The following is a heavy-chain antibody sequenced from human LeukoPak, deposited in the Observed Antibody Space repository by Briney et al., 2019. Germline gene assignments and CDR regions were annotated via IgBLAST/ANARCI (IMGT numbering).Heavy chain of an antibody. D-gene: IGHD3-10*01. V-gene: IGHV4-4*07. CDR1: GGSISSYY. J-gene: IGHJ6*02. Sequence: SETLPLTCTVSGGSISSYYWSWIRQPAGKGLEWIGRIYTSGSTNYNPSLKSRVTMSADTSKNQFSLKLSSVTAADTAVYYCARDWRRTTMVRGYYYYYGMDVWGQGTTVTVSS. CDR3: ARDWRRTTMVRGYYYYYGMDV. CDR2: IYTSGST.